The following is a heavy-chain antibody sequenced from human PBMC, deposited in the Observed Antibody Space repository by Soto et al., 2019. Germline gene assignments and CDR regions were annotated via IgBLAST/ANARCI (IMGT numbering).Heavy chain of an antibody. D-gene: IGHD5-12*01. V-gene: IGHV4-30-2*01. CDR3: ARGGYSGFHFMFDY. Sequence: TLSLTCAVSGGSISGGGYSWNCIRQPPGKALEYIGYIYHSGSTYYNPSLRSRVIISLDKSKNQFSLKLSSVTAADTAVYYCARGGYSGFHFMFDYWGQGTLVTVSS. J-gene: IGHJ4*02. CDR1: GGSISGGGYS. CDR2: IYHSGST.